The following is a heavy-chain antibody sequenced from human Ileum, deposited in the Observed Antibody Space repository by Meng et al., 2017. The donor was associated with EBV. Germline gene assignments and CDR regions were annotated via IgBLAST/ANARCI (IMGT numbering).Heavy chain of an antibody. CDR1: GGSISRSDW. CDR2: TSHSGST. CDR3: ASSDYYRSDY. D-gene: IGHD3-22*01. Sequence: GPGLATPWENLSLTCVVSGGSISRSDWWSWVRQPPGKGLEWIGETSHSGSTNYSPSLKSRVTISLDKSKNQLSLKLNSVTAADTAVYYCASSDYYRSDYWGQGTLVTVSS. J-gene: IGHJ4*02. V-gene: IGHV4-4*02.